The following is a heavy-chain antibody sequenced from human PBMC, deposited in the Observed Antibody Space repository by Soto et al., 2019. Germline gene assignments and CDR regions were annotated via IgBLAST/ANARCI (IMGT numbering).Heavy chain of an antibody. J-gene: IGHJ4*02. CDR1: GFTFSSYW. CDR2: IKQDGSEK. V-gene: IGHV3-7*01. D-gene: IGHD3-3*01. CDR3: ARVSPRYYDFWSGYHTFDY. Sequence: GGSLRLSCAASGFTFSSYWMSWVRQAPGKGLEWVANIKQDGSEKYYVDSVKGRFTISRDNAKNSLYLQMNSLRAEDTAVYYCARVSPRYYDFWSGYHTFDYWGQGTLVTVSS.